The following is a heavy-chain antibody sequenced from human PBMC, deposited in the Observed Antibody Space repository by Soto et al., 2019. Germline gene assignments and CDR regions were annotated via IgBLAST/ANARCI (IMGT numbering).Heavy chain of an antibody. CDR2: IIPIFGTA. D-gene: IGHD2-15*01. Sequence: SVKGSCKASGYTVTGYYMHWVRQAPGQGLEWMGGIIPIFGTANYAQKFQGRVTITADKSTSTAYMELSSLRSEDTAVYYCTREGRTTPLPYYYYYGMDVWGQGTTVTVSS. CDR1: GYTVTGYY. J-gene: IGHJ6*02. V-gene: IGHV1-69*06. CDR3: TREGRTTPLPYYYYYGMDV.